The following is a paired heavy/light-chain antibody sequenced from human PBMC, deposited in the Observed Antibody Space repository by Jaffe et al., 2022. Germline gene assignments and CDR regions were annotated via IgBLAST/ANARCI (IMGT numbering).Light chain of an antibody. CDR1: SLRKYY. V-gene: IGLV3-19*01. J-gene: IGLJ3*02. CDR2: DKN. CDR3: NSRDSSVNRWV. Sequence: SSEVTQDPAVSVALGQTVRITCQGDSLRKYYASWYQQQPGQAPVLVIYDKNKRPSGIPDRFSGSSSGNTASLTITGAQAEDEADYYCNSRDSSVNRWVFGGGTKLTVL.
Heavy chain of an antibody. CDR2: ISSSGTTM. J-gene: IGHJ5*02. V-gene: IGHV3-11*01. CDR3: ARDLASNSNAWYGMYNWLDP. Sequence: QVQLVESGGALVKPGGSLRLSCAASGFTFSDYYMSWIRQAPGKGLEWVSYISSSGTTMYYADSVKGRFTISRDNAKNSLYLQMNSLRADDTAVYYCARDLASNSNAWYGMYNWLDPWGQGTLVTVSS. CDR1: GFTFSDYY. D-gene: IGHD6-19*01.